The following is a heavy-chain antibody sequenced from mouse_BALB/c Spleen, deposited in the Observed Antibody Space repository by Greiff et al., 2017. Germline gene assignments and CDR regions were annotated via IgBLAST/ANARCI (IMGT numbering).Heavy chain of an antibody. CDR2: IWAGGST. Sequence: QVQLKESGPGLVAPSQSLSITCTVSGFSLTSYGVHWVRQPPGKGLEWLGVIWAGGSTNYNSALMSRLSISKDNSKSQVFLKMNSLQTDDTAMYYCARGGYGNYPYAMDYWGQGTSVTVSS. V-gene: IGHV2-9*02. D-gene: IGHD2-1*01. J-gene: IGHJ4*01. CDR1: GFSLTSYG. CDR3: ARGGYGNYPYAMDY.